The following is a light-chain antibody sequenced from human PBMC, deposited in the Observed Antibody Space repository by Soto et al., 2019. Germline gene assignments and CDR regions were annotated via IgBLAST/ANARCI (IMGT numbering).Light chain of an antibody. Sequence: EIVLTQFPATRSLSPGERATLSCRPSQSVSSHLAWFQQRPGQAPRLLIYDASNRATGVPARFSGSGSGKDFTLAIANLQPEDVGMYYCQNYYNFPWTFGQGTKLEIK. CDR1: QSVSSH. V-gene: IGKV3-11*01. CDR2: DAS. J-gene: IGKJ2*01. CDR3: QNYYNFPWT.